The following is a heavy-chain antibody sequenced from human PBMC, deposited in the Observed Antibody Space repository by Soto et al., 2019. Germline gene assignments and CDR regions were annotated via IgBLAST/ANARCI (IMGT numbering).Heavy chain of an antibody. CDR2: ISSSSSYT. J-gene: IGHJ3*02. CDR1: GFTFSDYY. CDR3: ARAPPITMIPAYAFDI. Sequence: QVQLVESGGGLVKPGGSLSLSCAASGFTFSDYYMSWIRQAPGKGLEWVSYISSSSSYTNYADSVKGRFTISRDNAKNSLYLQMNSLRAEDTAVYYCARAPPITMIPAYAFDIWGQGTMVTVSS. V-gene: IGHV3-11*06. D-gene: IGHD3-22*01.